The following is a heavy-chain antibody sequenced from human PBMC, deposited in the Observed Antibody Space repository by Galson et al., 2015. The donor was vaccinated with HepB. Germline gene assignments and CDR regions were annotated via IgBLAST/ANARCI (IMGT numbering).Heavy chain of an antibody. CDR1: GGTFSSYA. CDR3: AREGYCSSTSCGSP. CDR2: VIPIFGTA. D-gene: IGHD2-2*01. J-gene: IGHJ5*02. V-gene: IGHV1-69*13. Sequence: SVKVSCKASGGTFSSYAISWVRQAPGQGLEWMGGVIPIFGTANYAQKFQGRVTITADESTSTVYMELSSLRSEDTAVYYCAREGYCSSTSCGSPWGQGTLVTVSS.